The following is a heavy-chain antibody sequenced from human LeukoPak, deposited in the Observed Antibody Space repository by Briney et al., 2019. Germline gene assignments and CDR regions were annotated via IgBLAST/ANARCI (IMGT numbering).Heavy chain of an antibody. J-gene: IGHJ4*02. V-gene: IGHV3-7*01. D-gene: IGHD3-3*01. Sequence: GGSLRLSCEASGFIFSSYRMSWVRQSPGKGLEWVATIKQDESETYYVDSVKGRFTISRDNAKNSLFLQMNSVRAEDTAVYYCARVFAYDFWNGYYIDYWGRGTLVSVSS. CDR2: IKQDESET. CDR3: ARVFAYDFWNGYYIDY. CDR1: GFIFSSYR.